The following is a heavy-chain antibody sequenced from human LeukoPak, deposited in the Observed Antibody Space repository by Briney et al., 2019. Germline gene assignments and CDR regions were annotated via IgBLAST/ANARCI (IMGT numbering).Heavy chain of an antibody. Sequence: ASVKVSCKASGYRFTHYYIHWVRQSPGQGLEWVGWISPSSGATEYAQKFQGRVTMTRDTSTSTVYMELSSLRSEDTAVYYCARGRPGHYYGSGSYYSWSDYWGQGTLVTVSS. CDR1: GYRFTHYY. CDR3: ARGRPGHYYGSGSYYSWSDY. D-gene: IGHD3-10*01. J-gene: IGHJ4*02. V-gene: IGHV1-2*02. CDR2: ISPSSGAT.